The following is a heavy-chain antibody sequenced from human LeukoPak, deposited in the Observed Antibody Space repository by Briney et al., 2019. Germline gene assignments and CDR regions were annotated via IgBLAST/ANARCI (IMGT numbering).Heavy chain of an antibody. V-gene: IGHV3-23*01. J-gene: IGHJ3*02. CDR1: GFTFSSYS. CDR2: ISGSGGST. CDR3: AKRLRDIVGARNAFDI. Sequence: GGSLRLSCAASGFTFSSYSMNWVRQAPGKGLEWVSAISGSGGSTDYADSVKGRFTISRDNSKNTLYLQMSSLRAEDTAVYYCAKRLRDIVGARNAFDIWGQGTMVSVSS. D-gene: IGHD1-26*01.